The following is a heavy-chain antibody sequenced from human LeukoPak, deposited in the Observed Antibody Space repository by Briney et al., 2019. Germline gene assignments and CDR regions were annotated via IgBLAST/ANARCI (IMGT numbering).Heavy chain of an antibody. D-gene: IGHD6-13*01. J-gene: IGHJ4*02. CDR2: ISSDGNIT. V-gene: IGHV3-74*01. CDR3: TRAIQGIADY. CDR1: DCAFRNYW. Sequence: GGSLRLSCAASDCAFRNYWMHWVRQPPGKGLVWVSRISSDGNITTYADSVKGRFTISRDNAKNTLFLQMNSLRVEDTAVYYCTRAIQGIADYWGQGTLVTVSS.